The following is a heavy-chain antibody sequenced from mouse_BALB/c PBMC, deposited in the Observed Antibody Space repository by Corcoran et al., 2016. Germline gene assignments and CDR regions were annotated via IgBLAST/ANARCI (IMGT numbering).Heavy chain of an antibody. Sequence: QIQLVQSGPELKKPGETVKISCKASGYTFTDYSMHWVKQAPGKGLKWMGWINTETGEPTYADDFKGRFAFSLETSASTAYLQINNLKNEDMATYFCARGDDYDWFVYWGQGTLVTVSA. D-gene: IGHD2-4*01. V-gene: IGHV9-2-1*01. CDR1: GYTFTDYS. CDR2: INTETGEP. J-gene: IGHJ3*01. CDR3: ARGDDYDWFVY.